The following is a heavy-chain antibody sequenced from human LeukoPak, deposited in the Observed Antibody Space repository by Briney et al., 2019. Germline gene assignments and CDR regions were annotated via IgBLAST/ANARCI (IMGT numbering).Heavy chain of an antibody. D-gene: IGHD6-6*01. V-gene: IGHV4-39*07. CDR2: IYYSGST. CDR1: GGSISSSSYY. Sequence: SETLSLTCTVSGGSISSSSYYWGWTRQPPGKGLEWIGSIYYSGSTYYNPSLKSRVTISVDTSKNQFSLKLSSVTAADTAVYYCARGRYSSIAALGAFDYWGQGTLVTVSS. CDR3: ARGRYSSIAALGAFDY. J-gene: IGHJ4*02.